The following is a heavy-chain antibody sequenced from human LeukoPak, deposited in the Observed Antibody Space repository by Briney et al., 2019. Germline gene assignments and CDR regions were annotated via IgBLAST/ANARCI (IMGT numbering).Heavy chain of an antibody. V-gene: IGHV3-30*02. Sequence: GGSLRLSCAASGFTFSSYGMHWVRQAPGKGLEWVAFIRYDGSNKYYADSVKGRFTISRDNSKNTLYLQMNSLRAEDTAVYYCARDQAVADYYFDYWGQGTLVTVSS. CDR2: IRYDGSNK. CDR1: GFTFSSYG. D-gene: IGHD6-19*01. J-gene: IGHJ4*02. CDR3: ARDQAVADYYFDY.